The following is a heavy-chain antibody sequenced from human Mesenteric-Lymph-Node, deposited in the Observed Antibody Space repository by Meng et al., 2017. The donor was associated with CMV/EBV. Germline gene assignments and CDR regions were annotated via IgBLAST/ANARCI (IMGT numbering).Heavy chain of an antibody. Sequence: GESLKISCAASGFSFGDYYISWIRQAPGKGLEWVSSISSSSSYIYYADSVKGRFTISRDNAKNSLYLQMNSLRAEDTAVYYCARDREETYSNYEYYYYGMDVWGQGTTVTVSS. CDR1: GFSFGDYY. CDR3: ARDREETYSNYEYYYYGMDV. J-gene: IGHJ6*02. CDR2: ISSSSSYI. D-gene: IGHD4-11*01. V-gene: IGHV3-11*06.